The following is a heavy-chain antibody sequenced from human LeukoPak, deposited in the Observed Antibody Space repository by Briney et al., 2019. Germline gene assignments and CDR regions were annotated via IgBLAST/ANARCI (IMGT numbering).Heavy chain of an antibody. CDR3: TRNADSGLDY. D-gene: IGHD3-10*01. V-gene: IGHV1-46*03. CDR1: GYTFTNYY. J-gene: IGHJ4*02. Sequence: ASVKVSCKVSGYTFTNYYMHWVRQAPGQGLEWMGFINPSGGSTSYAQKFQGRVTMTRDTSTSTVYMELSSLRSEDTAMYYCTRNADSGLDYWGQGTLVTVSS. CDR2: INPSGGST.